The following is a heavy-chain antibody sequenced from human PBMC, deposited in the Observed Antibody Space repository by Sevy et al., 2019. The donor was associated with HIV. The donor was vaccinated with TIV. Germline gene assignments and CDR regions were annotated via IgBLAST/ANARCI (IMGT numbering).Heavy chain of an antibody. CDR3: ARAGGDFWSGYYRRMGYYYYYGMDV. CDR2: ISYDGSNK. V-gene: IGHV3-30*04. Sequence: GGSLRLSCAASGFTFSSYAMHWVRQAPGKGLEWVAVISYDGSNKYYAYSVKGRFTISRDNSKNTLYLQMNSLRAEDTAVYYCARAGGDFWSGYYRRMGYYYYYGMDVWGQGTTVTVSS. D-gene: IGHD3-3*01. J-gene: IGHJ6*02. CDR1: GFTFSSYA.